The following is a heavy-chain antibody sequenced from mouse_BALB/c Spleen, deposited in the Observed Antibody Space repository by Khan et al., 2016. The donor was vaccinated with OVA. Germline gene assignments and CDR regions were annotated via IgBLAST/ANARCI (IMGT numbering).Heavy chain of an antibody. CDR1: GYTFTNYW. V-gene: IGHV1-7*01. Sequence: QVQLKESGAELAKPGASVKMSCKASGYTFTNYWMHWVKQRPGQGLEWIGYINPSTGYTEYNQKFKDKATLTEDKSSSTAYMQLRSLTSDDSAVYYCVNHGSSSAWFTYWGQGTLVTVSA. D-gene: IGHD1-1*01. J-gene: IGHJ3*01. CDR3: VNHGSSSAWFTY. CDR2: INPSTGYT.